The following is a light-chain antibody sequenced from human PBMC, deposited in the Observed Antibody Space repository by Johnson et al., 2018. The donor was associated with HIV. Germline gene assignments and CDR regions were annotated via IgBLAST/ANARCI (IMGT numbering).Light chain of an antibody. V-gene: IGLV1-51*02. CDR2: ENN. Sequence: QSVLTQPPSVSAAPGQKVTISCSGSRSNTGRNYASWYQQLPGTAPKLLIYENNKRPSGIPDRFSGSKSGTSATLGITGLQTGDEADYYCGTWDSRLRNVFGTGTKVTVL. CDR3: GTWDSRLRNV. J-gene: IGLJ1*01. CDR1: RSNTGRNY.